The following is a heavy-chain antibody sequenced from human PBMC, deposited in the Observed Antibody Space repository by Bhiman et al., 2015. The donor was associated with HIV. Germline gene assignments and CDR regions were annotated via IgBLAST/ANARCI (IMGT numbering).Heavy chain of an antibody. CDR2: IKQDGSEK. J-gene: IGHJ6*03. D-gene: IGHD6-13*01. CDR1: GFTFSSFW. V-gene: IGHV3-7*05. Sequence: EVQLVESGGALVQSGGSLRLSCAASGFTFSSFWMNWVRQAPGKGLEWVANIKQDGSEKYYVDSVKGRFTISRDNAKNSLYLQMNSLRAEDTAVYYCAREARSIAAIDYMDVWGKGTTVTVSS. CDR3: AREARSIAAIDYMDV.